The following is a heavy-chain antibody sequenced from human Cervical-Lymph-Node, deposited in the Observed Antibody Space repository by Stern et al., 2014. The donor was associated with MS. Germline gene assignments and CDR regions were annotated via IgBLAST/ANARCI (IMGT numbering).Heavy chain of an antibody. Sequence: VQLVASGPGLVKPSETLSLTCTVSGGSISSYYWSWIRQPPGKGLEWIGYIYYSGSTNYNPSLKSRVTISVDTSKNQFSLKLSSVTAADTAVYYCARVSEQWLVPFDYWGQGTLVTVSS. CDR2: IYYSGST. J-gene: IGHJ4*02. V-gene: IGHV4-59*01. D-gene: IGHD6-19*01. CDR3: ARVSEQWLVPFDY. CDR1: GGSISSYY.